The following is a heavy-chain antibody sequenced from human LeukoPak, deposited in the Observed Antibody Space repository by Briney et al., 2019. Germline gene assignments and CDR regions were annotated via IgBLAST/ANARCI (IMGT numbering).Heavy chain of an antibody. CDR2: IIPIFGTA. V-gene: IGHV1-69*05. J-gene: IGHJ6*02. D-gene: IGHD1-26*01. CDR3: ARGGNTYYYGMDV. CDR1: GGTFSSYA. Sequence: ASVKVSCKASGGTFSSYAISWVRQAPGQGLEWMGGIIPIFGTANYAQKFQGRVTMTRNTSISTAYMELSSLRSEDTAVYYCARGGNTYYYGMDVWGQGTTVTVSS.